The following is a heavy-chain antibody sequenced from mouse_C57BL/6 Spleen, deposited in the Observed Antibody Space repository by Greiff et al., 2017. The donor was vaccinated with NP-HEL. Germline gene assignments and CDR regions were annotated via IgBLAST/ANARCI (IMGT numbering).Heavy chain of an antibody. V-gene: IGHV5-15*04. CDR1: GFTFSDYG. CDR2: ISNLAYSI. CDR3: ARHHHAMDY. J-gene: IGHJ4*01. Sequence: EVQLEESGGGLVQPGGSLKLSCAASGFTFSDYGMAWVRQAPRKGPEWVAFISNLAYSIYYAYTVTGRFTISRENAKNTLYLEMSSLRSEDTAMYYCARHHHAMDYWGQGTSVTVSS.